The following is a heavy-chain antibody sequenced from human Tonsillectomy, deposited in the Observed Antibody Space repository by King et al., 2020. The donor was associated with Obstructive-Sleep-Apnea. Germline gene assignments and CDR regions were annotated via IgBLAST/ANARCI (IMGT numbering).Heavy chain of an antibody. D-gene: IGHD6-13*01. V-gene: IGHV3-7*03. CDR2: IKEDGSEK. CDR1: GFTFRNYW. J-gene: IGHJ5*02. Sequence: VQLVESGGGLVQPGGSLRLSCAASGFTFRNYWMSWVRQAPGKGLEWVANIKEDGSEKKYVESVKGRFAISRDNAKNALYVQLNSLRADDTAVYYCARAGRVFPTAGSTWSPRDNWFDPWGQGTLVIVSS. CDR3: ARAGRVFPTAGSTWSPRDNWFDP.